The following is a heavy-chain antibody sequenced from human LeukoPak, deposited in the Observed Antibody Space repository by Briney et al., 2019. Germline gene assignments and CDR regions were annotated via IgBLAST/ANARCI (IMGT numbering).Heavy chain of an antibody. D-gene: IGHD6-25*01. Sequence: GGSLRLSCAASGFTFSSYWMSWVRQAPGKGLEWVANIKQDGSEKYYVDSVKGRFTISRDNAKNSLYLQMNSLRAEDTALYYCAKDISAASINAFDIWGQGTMVTVSS. CDR1: GFTFSSYW. J-gene: IGHJ3*02. CDR3: AKDISAASINAFDI. V-gene: IGHV3-7*03. CDR2: IKQDGSEK.